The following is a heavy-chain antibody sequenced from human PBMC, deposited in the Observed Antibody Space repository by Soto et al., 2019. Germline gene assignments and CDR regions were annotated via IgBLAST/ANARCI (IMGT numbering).Heavy chain of an antibody. CDR1: GGSISSYY. CDR3: ARDQYCSSTSCPVGMDV. CDR2: IYYSGST. V-gene: IGHV4-59*01. Sequence: TLSLTCTVSGGSISSYYWSWIRQPPGKGLEWIGYIYYSGSTNYNPSLKSRVTISVDTSKNQFSLKLSSVTAADTAVYYCARDQYCSSTSCPVGMDVWGQGTTVTVSS. J-gene: IGHJ6*02. D-gene: IGHD2-2*01.